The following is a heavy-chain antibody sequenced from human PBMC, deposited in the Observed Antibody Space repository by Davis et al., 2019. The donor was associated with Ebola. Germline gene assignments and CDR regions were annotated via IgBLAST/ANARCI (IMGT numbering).Heavy chain of an antibody. Sequence: KVSCKGSGYSFTNYWIGWVRQMPGKGLEWMGFVYPGDSDTRYSPSFQGQVTISADKSINTAYMQWSSLKASDTAMYYCARGAGYNDRGDGFNVWGHGTMVTVSS. J-gene: IGHJ3*01. CDR1: GYSFTNYW. V-gene: IGHV5-51*01. D-gene: IGHD5-24*01. CDR3: ARGAGYNDRGDGFNV. CDR2: VYPGDSDT.